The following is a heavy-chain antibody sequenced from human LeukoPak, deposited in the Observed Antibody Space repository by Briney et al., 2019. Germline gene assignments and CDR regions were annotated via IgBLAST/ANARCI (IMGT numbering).Heavy chain of an antibody. CDR1: GFTFDDYG. CDR2: INWNGGST. J-gene: IGHJ4*02. D-gene: IGHD3-22*01. Sequence: PGGSLRLSCAASGFTFDDYGMSWVRQAPGKGLEWVSGINWNGGSTCYADSVKGRFTISRDNAKNSLYLQMNSLRAEDTALYYCARDPIVYYDSSGYYHDYWGQGTLVTVSS. CDR3: ARDPIVYYDSSGYYHDY. V-gene: IGHV3-20*04.